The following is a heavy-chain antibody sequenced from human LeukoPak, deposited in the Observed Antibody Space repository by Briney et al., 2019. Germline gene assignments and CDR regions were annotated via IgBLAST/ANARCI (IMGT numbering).Heavy chain of an antibody. Sequence: SETLSLTCTVSGGSISSYYWSWIRQPPGKGLEWIGYNYYSGSTNYNPSLKSRVTISVDTSKNQFSLKLSSVTAADTAVYYCARDLGGYSGYNPGVFDYWGQGTLVTVSS. J-gene: IGHJ4*02. V-gene: IGHV4-59*01. D-gene: IGHD5-12*01. CDR3: ARDLGGYSGYNPGVFDY. CDR1: GGSISSYY. CDR2: NYYSGST.